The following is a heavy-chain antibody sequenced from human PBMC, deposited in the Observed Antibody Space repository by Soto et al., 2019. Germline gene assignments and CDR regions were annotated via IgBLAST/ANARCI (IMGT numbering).Heavy chain of an antibody. CDR1: GFTFSSYG. Sequence: QVQLVESGGGVVQPGRSLRLSCAASGFTFSSYGMHWVRQAPGKGLEWVAVISYDGSNKYYADSVKGRFTISRDNSKNTLYLQMNSLRAEATAVYYCAKDGVPTVVTLAYYYYYYGMDVWGQGTTVTVSS. D-gene: IGHD4-17*01. CDR3: AKDGVPTVVTLAYYYYYYGMDV. V-gene: IGHV3-30*18. CDR2: ISYDGSNK. J-gene: IGHJ6*02.